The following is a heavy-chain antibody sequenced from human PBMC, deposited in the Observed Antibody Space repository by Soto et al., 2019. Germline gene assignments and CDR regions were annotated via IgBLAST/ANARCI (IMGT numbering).Heavy chain of an antibody. CDR3: ARAPDSSGYQQTTENWFDP. Sequence: KASETLSLTCTVSGGSISSGGYYWSWIRQHPGKGLEWIGYIYYSGSTYHNPSLKSRVTISVDTSKNQFSLKLSSVTAADTAVYYCARAPDSSGYQQTTENWFDPWGQGTLVTVSS. V-gene: IGHV4-31*03. CDR1: GGSISSGGYY. J-gene: IGHJ5*02. D-gene: IGHD3-22*01. CDR2: IYYSGST.